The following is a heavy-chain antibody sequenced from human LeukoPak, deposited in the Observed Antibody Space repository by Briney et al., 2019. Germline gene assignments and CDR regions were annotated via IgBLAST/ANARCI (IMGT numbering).Heavy chain of an antibody. J-gene: IGHJ4*02. CDR1: GYSISSGYY. CDR3: ARYRYSGYDWGYYFDY. D-gene: IGHD5-12*01. CDR2: LYHSGST. V-gene: IGHV4-38-2*02. Sequence: SETLSLTCTVSGYSISSGYYWGWIRQPPGKGLEWIGSLYHSGSTYYNPSLKSRVTISVDTSKNQFSLKLSSVTAADTAVYYCARYRYSGYDWGYYFDYWGQGTLVTVSS.